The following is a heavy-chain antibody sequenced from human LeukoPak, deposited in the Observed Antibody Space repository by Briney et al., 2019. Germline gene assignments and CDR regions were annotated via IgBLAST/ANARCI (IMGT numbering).Heavy chain of an antibody. V-gene: IGHV1-18*01. D-gene: IGHD5-12*01. CDR2: ISAYNGNT. CDR1: GYTFTSYG. Sequence: ASVKVSCKASGYTFTSYGISWVRQAPGQGLEWMGWISAYNGNTNYAQKLQGRVTMTTDTSTSTAYMELRSLRSDDTAVYYCARDSSARGYDSPPVDYWGQGTLVTVSS. CDR3: ARDSSARGYDSPPVDY. J-gene: IGHJ4*02.